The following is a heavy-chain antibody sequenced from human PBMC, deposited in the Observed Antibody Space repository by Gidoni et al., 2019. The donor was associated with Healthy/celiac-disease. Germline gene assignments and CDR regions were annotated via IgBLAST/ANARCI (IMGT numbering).Heavy chain of an antibody. V-gene: IGHV3-33*01. D-gene: IGHD3-10*01. J-gene: IGHJ5*02. CDR2: IWYDGSNK. CDR1: GFTFSSYG. CDR3: ARDGGELLWFGESYNWFDP. Sequence: QVQLVESGGGVVQPGRSLRLSCAASGFTFSSYGMHWVRQAPGKGLEWVAVIWYDGSNKYYADSVKGRFTISRDNSKNTLYLQMNSLRAEDTAVYYCARDGGELLWFGESYNWFDPWGQGTLVTVSS.